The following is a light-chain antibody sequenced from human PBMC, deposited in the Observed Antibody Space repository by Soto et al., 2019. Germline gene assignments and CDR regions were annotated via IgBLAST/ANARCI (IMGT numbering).Light chain of an antibody. V-gene: IGKV2-28*01. CDR1: HSLLYSNAYNY. CDR2: LGS. J-gene: IGKJ5*01. CDR3: MQGLENLT. Sequence: EIVMSQSPLSLSVTPGEPASFSCRSSHSLLYSNAYNYLDWYLQKPGQSPQLLIYLGSHRASGVPDRFSGSGSGTNFTLKISRVEAEGVGVYYCMQGLENLTFGQGTRLEI.